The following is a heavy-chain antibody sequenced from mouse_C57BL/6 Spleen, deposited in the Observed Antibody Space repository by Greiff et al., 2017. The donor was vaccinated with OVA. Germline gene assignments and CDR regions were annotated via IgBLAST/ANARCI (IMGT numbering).Heavy chain of an antibody. CDR2: ISSGSSTI. Sequence: EVQRVESGGGLVKPGGSLKLSCAASGFTFSDYGMHWVRQAPEKGLEWVAYISSGSSTIYYADTVKGRFTISRDNAKNTLFLQMTSLRSEDTAMYYCATYGNYLYYAMDYWGQGTSVTVSS. CDR3: ATYGNYLYYAMDY. J-gene: IGHJ4*01. V-gene: IGHV5-17*01. CDR1: GFTFSDYG. D-gene: IGHD2-10*02.